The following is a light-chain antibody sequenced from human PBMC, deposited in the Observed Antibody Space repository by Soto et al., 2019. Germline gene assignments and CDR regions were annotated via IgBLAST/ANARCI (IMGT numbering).Light chain of an antibody. Sequence: EIVLTQSPGTLSLSPGERATLSCRASQSVSSNLAWYQQKPGQAPRLLISDASNRATGIPARSSGSGSGTDFTLTISSLEPEDFAVYYCHQRQYWPPITFGQGTRLEI. V-gene: IGKV3-11*01. CDR3: HQRQYWPPIT. J-gene: IGKJ5*01. CDR2: DAS. CDR1: QSVSSN.